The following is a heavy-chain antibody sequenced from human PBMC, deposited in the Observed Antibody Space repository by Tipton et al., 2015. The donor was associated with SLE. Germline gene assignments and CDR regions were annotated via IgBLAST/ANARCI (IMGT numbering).Heavy chain of an antibody. V-gene: IGHV4-39*07. CDR3: ARDDGGEGDY. CDR1: GGSISSSSYY. D-gene: IGHD4-23*01. Sequence: LRLSCTVSGGSISSSSYYWGWIRQPPGKGLEWIGSIYYSGSTYYNPSLKSRVTISVDTSKNQFSLKLSSVTAADTAVYYCARDDGGEGDYWGQGTLVTVSS. J-gene: IGHJ4*02. CDR2: IYYSGST.